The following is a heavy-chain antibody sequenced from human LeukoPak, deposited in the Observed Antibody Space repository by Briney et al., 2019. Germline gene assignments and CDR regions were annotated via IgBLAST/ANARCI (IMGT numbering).Heavy chain of an antibody. V-gene: IGHV3-21*01. CDR3: ARGGSDAFDI. CDR1: GFTFSSYA. Sequence: GGSLRLSCAASGFTFSSYAMHWVRQAPGKGLEWVSSISSSSSYIYYADSVKGRFTISRDNAKNSLYLQMNSLRAEDTAVYYCARGGSDAFDIWGQGTMVTVSS. J-gene: IGHJ3*02. CDR2: ISSSSSYI. D-gene: IGHD2-15*01.